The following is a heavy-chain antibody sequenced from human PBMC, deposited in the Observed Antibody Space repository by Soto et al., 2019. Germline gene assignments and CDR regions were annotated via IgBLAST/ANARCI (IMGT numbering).Heavy chain of an antibody. V-gene: IGHV1-69*12. D-gene: IGHD3-3*01. CDR2: IVPMLGTA. CDR1: GATFGNTA. J-gene: IGHJ5*02. Sequence: QVQLVQSGAEVKKPGSSVNVSCKTSGATFGNTAVTWVRQAPGQGLEWMGGIVPMLGTANYAQKFQGRVTITGDESTNPAYMELSSLRSDDTAVYYCARDGDPGYAFWSGPLGGGRFDPWGQGTLVTVSS. CDR3: ARDGDPGYAFWSGPLGGGRFDP.